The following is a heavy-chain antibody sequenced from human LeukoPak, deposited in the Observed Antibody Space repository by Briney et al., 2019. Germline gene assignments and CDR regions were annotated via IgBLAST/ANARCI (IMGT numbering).Heavy chain of an antibody. CDR1: GFTFRNYA. CDR3: ASHYGGNSGAFDY. J-gene: IGHJ4*02. V-gene: IGHV3-23*01. D-gene: IGHD4-23*01. CDR2: ISDSGSST. Sequence: TGGSLRLSCAASGFTFRNYAMSWARQAPGKGLECVSSISDSGSSTYYAASVKGRFTISRDNSKNTLYLQMNSLRGEDTAVYPCASHYGGNSGAFDYWGQGTLVTVS.